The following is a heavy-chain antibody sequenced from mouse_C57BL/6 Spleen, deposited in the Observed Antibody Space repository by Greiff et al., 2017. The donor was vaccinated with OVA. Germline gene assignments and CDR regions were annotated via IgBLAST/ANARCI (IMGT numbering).Heavy chain of an antibody. CDR1: GYTFTDYN. J-gene: IGHJ4*01. CDR2: INPNNGGT. D-gene: IGHD1-1*02. Sequence: VQLKESGPELVKPGASVKIPCKASGYTFTDYNMDWVKQSHGKSLEWIGDINPNNGGTIYNQKFKGKATLTVDKSSSTAYMELRSLTSEDTAVYYCARNSDYYGPMDYWGQGTSVTVSS. V-gene: IGHV1-18*01. CDR3: ARNSDYYGPMDY.